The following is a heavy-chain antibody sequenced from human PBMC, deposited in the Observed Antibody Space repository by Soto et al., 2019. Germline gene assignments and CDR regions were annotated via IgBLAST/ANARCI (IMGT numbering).Heavy chain of an antibody. V-gene: IGHV1-3*01. CDR2: INAGNGNT. CDR1: GYTFTSYA. Sequence: RASVKVSCKASGYTFTSYAMHWVRQAPGQRLEWMGWINAGNGNTKYSQKFQGRVTITRDTSASTAYMELSSLRSEDTAVYYCARAVTMIVVHFDYWGQGTLVTVSS. J-gene: IGHJ4*02. CDR3: ARAVTMIVVHFDY. D-gene: IGHD3-22*01.